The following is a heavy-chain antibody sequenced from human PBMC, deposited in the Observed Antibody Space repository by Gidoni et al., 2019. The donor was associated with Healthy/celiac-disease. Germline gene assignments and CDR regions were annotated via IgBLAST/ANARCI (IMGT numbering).Heavy chain of an antibody. CDR2: IYYSGST. J-gene: IGHJ3*02. D-gene: IGHD3-22*01. CDR1: GGPISSGGYY. CDR3: ARDSLWSRSSGYSDAFDI. V-gene: IGHV4-31*03. Sequence: QVQLQESGPGLVKPSQTLSLTCTVSGGPISSGGYYWSWIRQHPGKGLEWIGYIYYSGSTYYNPSLKSRVTISVDTSKNQFSLKLSSVTAADTAVYYCARDSLWSRSSGYSDAFDIWGQGTMVTVSS.